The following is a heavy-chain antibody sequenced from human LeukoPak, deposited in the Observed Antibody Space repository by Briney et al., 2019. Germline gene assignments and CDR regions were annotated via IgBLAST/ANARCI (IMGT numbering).Heavy chain of an antibody. D-gene: IGHD6-19*01. V-gene: IGHV3-21*01. CDR2: ISSSSSYI. Sequence: GGSLRLSCAASGFTFSSYSMNWVRQAPGKGLNWLSSISSSSSYIYYADSAKGRFTISRDNAKNSLYLQMNSLRAEDTAVYYCASEYSSGWAVPGYWGHGTLVTVSS. CDR1: GFTFSSYS. J-gene: IGHJ4*01. CDR3: ASEYSSGWAVPGY.